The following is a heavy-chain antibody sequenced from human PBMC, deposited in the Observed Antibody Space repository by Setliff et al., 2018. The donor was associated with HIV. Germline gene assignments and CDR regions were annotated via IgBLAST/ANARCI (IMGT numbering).Heavy chain of an antibody. CDR1: GYTFTTYG. D-gene: IGHD6-19*01. J-gene: IGHJ6*02. CDR3: ARLGSGWSDSYYYAMDI. CDR2: ISPNFGHT. V-gene: IGHV1-18*04. Sequence: ASVKVSCKASGYTFTTYGISWVRQAPGHGLEWLGWISPNFGHTKYAQKFLDRVTMTIDTATSRAYMELRSLRSDDTAVYFCARLGSGWSDSYYYAMDIWGQGTTVTVSS.